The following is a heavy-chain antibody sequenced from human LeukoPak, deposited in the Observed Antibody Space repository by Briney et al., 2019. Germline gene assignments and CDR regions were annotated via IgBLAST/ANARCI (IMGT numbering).Heavy chain of an antibody. CDR1: GYNFTTYY. CDR3: ARRDHVWGSFICDY. V-gene: IGHV1-18*01. D-gene: IGHD3-16*01. J-gene: IGHJ4*02. Sequence: ASVKVSCKASGYNFTTYYITWVRQVPGQGLEWMGWINTYNGVTNCLQRLQGRVTMTTDTSTSTAYMELTNLRSDDTAVYYCARRDHVWGSFICDYWGQGTLVTVSS. CDR2: INTYNGVT.